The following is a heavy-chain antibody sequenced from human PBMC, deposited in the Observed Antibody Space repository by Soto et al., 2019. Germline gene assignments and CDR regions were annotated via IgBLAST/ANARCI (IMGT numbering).Heavy chain of an antibody. CDR2: ISYDGSSQ. Sequence: QVQLVESGGGVVQPGRSLRLSCAASGFTFSSDGMHWVRQAPGKGVEWVAVISYDGSSQYYAVSVQGRFAISRDNSKNTLYLQRNSLRPEDTALYYCAKANAHIPFDSWGQGTLVTVSS. J-gene: IGHJ4*02. D-gene: IGHD2-21*01. CDR3: AKANAHIPFDS. V-gene: IGHV3-30*18. CDR1: GFTFSSDG.